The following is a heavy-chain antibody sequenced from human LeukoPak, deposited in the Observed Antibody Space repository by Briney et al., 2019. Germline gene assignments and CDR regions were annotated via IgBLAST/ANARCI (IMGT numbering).Heavy chain of an antibody. CDR1: GFTFRSYG. J-gene: IGHJ4*02. CDR3: ARVGSSSSLGFDY. Sequence: GGSLRLSCAASGFTFRSYGMHWVRQAPGKGLEWVAVIWYDGSNKYCADSVKGRFTISRDNSKNALYLEMSSLRAEDTAVYYCARVGSSSSLGFDYWGQGTLVTVSS. D-gene: IGHD6-6*01. V-gene: IGHV3-33*01. CDR2: IWYDGSNK.